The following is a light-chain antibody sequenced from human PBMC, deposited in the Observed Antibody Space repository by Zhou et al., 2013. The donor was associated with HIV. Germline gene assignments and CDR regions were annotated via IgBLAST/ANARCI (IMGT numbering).Light chain of an antibody. V-gene: IGLV2-8*01. J-gene: IGLJ2*01. CDR3: GSYAGSSIWI. CDR2: EVS. CDR1: SSDVGGYNY. Sequence: QSALTQPPSASGSPGQSVTISCTGTSSDVGGYNYVSWYQLHPGKAPKLILYEVSKRPSGVPDRFSGSKSGNTASLTVSGLQAEDESDYYCGSYAGSSIWIFGGGTKPTVL.